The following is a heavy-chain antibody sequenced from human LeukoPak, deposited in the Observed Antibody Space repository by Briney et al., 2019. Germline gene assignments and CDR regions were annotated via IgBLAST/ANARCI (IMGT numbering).Heavy chain of an antibody. CDR3: ASDYSDAFDI. Sequence: ASVKVSCKXSGGTFSSYAISWVRQAPGQGLEWMGRIIPIFGTANYAQKFQGRVTITTDESTSTAYMELSSLRSEDTAVYYCASDYSDAFDIWGQGTMVTVSS. CDR1: GGTFSSYA. V-gene: IGHV1-69*05. J-gene: IGHJ3*02. D-gene: IGHD2-15*01. CDR2: IIPIFGTA.